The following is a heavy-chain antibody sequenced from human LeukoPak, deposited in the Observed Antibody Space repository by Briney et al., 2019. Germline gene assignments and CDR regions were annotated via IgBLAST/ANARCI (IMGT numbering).Heavy chain of an antibody. CDR1: GFTFSNYA. D-gene: IGHD2-15*01. Sequence: GGSLRLSCAASGFTFSNYAMTWVRQPPGKGLEWVSAITGSGGGTYYADSVKGRFTISRDNPKNTLYLQMNSLRAEDTAIYYCAKRIPSWYYVDYWGQGTLVTVSS. V-gene: IGHV3-23*01. CDR3: AKRIPSWYYVDY. J-gene: IGHJ4*02. CDR2: ITGSGGGT.